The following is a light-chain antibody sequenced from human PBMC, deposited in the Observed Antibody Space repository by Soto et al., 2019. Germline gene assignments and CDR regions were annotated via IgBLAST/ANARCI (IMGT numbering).Light chain of an antibody. V-gene: IGKV3-15*01. Sequence: EIVMTQSPATLSVSPGERATLSCRASQSVSSNLAWYQQKLGQAPRLLIYGASTRATGIPARFSGSGSGTEFTLTISSLKSDDFAVYYCQQYTNWPPWTFGQGTKVEIK. CDR3: QQYTNWPPWT. J-gene: IGKJ1*01. CDR1: QSVSSN. CDR2: GAS.